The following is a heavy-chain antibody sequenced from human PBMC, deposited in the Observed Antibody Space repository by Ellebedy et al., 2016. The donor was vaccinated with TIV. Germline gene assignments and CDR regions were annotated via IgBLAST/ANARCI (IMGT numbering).Heavy chain of an antibody. CDR3: AKDIGSGIVVAITTYYYHYYGMDV. D-gene: IGHD3-22*01. J-gene: IGHJ6*02. CDR1: GFTFGDCA. Sequence: GGSLRLSCAASGFTFGDCAMHWVRQAPGKGLEWVSGISWNSDSIGYADSVKGRFTISRDNAKKSLYLQMNSLRAEDTALYYCAKDIGSGIVVAITTYYYHYYGMDVWGQGTTVTVSS. CDR2: ISWNSDSI. V-gene: IGHV3-9*01.